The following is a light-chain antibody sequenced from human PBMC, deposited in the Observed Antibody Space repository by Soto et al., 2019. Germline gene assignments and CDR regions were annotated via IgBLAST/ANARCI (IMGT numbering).Light chain of an antibody. CDR1: HNIERW. CDR2: DAS. J-gene: IGKJ3*01. CDR3: QQSYITPFA. V-gene: IGKV1-39*01. Sequence: IQMTQSPSTLSASVGDRVTITCRASHNIERWMAWYQQKPGKAPKLLIYDASSLQSGVPSRFSGSGSGTEFTLTIRSLQPEDFATYYCQQSYITPFAFGPGTKVDIK.